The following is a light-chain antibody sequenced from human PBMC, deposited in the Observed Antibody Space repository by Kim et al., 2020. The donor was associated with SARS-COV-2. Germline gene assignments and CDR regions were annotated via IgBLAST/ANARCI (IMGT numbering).Light chain of an antibody. Sequence: SSELTQDPAVSAALGQTVRIACPGDSLRSYYASWYQQMPGQAPELVIYGKNNRPSGIPDRFSGSSSGNTASLTITGAQAEDEADYYCNSRDSNGNHLVFGGGTRLTVL. CDR1: SLRSYY. V-gene: IGLV3-19*01. J-gene: IGLJ3*02. CDR2: GKN. CDR3: NSRDSNGNHLV.